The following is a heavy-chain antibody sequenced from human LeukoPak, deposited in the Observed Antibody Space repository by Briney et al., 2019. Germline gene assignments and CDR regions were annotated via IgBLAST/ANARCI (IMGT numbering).Heavy chain of an antibody. J-gene: IGHJ6*03. D-gene: IGHD5-18*01. Sequence: PSETLSLTCTVSGGSISSSSYYWGWIRQPPGKGLEWIGSIYYSGSTYYNPSLKSRVTISVDTSKNQFSLKLSSVTAADTAVYHCARHGRYSYGYGNYYYYMDVWGKGTTVTVSS. V-gene: IGHV4-39*01. CDR1: GGSISSSSYY. CDR3: ARHGRYSYGYGNYYYYMDV. CDR2: IYYSGST.